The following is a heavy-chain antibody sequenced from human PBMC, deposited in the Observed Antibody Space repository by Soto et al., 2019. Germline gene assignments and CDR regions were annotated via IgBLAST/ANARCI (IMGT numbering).Heavy chain of an antibody. Sequence: ASVKVSCKASGYTFTSYGISWVRQAPGQGLEWMGWISAYNGNTNYAQKLQGRVTMTTDTSTSTAYMELRSLRSDDTAVYYCARVSSGWLTYYYDSSGSGPIDYWGQGTLVTVSS. V-gene: IGHV1-18*01. J-gene: IGHJ4*02. D-gene: IGHD3-22*01. CDR1: GYTFTSYG. CDR2: ISAYNGNT. CDR3: ARVSSGWLTYYYDSSGSGPIDY.